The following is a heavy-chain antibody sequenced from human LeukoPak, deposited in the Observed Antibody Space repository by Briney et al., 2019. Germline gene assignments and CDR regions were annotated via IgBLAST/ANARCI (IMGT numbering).Heavy chain of an antibody. D-gene: IGHD3-22*01. J-gene: IGHJ5*02. V-gene: IGHV1-24*01. Sequence: ASVKVSCKVSGYTLTELSMHWVRQAPGKGLEWMGGFDPEDGETIYAQKFQGRVTMTEDTSTDTAYMELSSLRSEDTAVYYCATDRDYYDSSGYSPFDPWGQGTLVTVS. CDR3: ATDRDYYDSSGYSPFDP. CDR2: FDPEDGET. CDR1: GYTLTELS.